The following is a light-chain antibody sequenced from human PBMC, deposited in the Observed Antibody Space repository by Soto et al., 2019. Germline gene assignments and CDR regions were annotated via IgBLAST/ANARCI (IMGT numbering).Light chain of an antibody. CDR2: DAS. CDR1: QSVSSN. Sequence: IVLTQSPATLSLSPGERATLSCRASQSVSSNLAWYQQKPGQAPRLLIYDASNRATGIPARFSGSGSGTDFTLTISSLEPEDFAVYYCQQRSSWPRTFGQGTKLEIK. CDR3: QQRSSWPRT. J-gene: IGKJ2*01. V-gene: IGKV3-11*01.